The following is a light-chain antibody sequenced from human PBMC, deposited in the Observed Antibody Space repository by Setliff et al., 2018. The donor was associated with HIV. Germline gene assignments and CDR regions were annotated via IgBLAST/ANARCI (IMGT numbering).Light chain of an antibody. CDR3: SSYTSSGAPSYV. J-gene: IGLJ1*01. V-gene: IGLV2-14*01. CDR2: EVS. Sequence: QSALTQPASVSGSPGQSITVSCTDIDPYNSVSWYQQLPGKAPKLILYEVSVRPSGISHRFAGSKSDNMASLTISGLEAEDEGSYYCSSYTSSGAPSYVFGTGTKVTVL. CDR1: IDPYNS.